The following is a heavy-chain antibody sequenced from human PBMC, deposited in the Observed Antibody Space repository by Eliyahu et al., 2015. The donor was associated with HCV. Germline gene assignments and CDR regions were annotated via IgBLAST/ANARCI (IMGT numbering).Heavy chain of an antibody. D-gene: IGHD4-17*01. CDR3: ARDPGDQYYFDY. Sequence: EVQLVESGGGLVKPGGSLRLSCAASGFTFSSYSMNWVRQAPGKGLEWVSSISSSSSYIYYADSVKGRFTISRDNAKNSLYLQMNSLRAEDTAVYYCARDPGDQYYFDYWGQGTLVTVSS. V-gene: IGHV3-21*01. CDR2: ISSSSSYI. J-gene: IGHJ4*02. CDR1: GFTFSSYS.